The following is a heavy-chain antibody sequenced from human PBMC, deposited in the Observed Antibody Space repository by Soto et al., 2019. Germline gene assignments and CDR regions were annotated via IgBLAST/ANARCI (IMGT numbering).Heavy chain of an antibody. J-gene: IGHJ4*02. Sequence: QVQLVQSGAEVKKPGSSVKVSCQASGGTFSGYALTWVRQAPGQGLEWLGEFVPLFGSTNYAQKFAGRITIIADESTSTGYMELSTLRSEDTAVYYCATHALATSSPPYFENWGQGTLVTVSS. V-gene: IGHV1-69*01. CDR2: FVPLFGST. CDR1: GGTFSGYA. CDR3: ATHALATSSPPYFEN.